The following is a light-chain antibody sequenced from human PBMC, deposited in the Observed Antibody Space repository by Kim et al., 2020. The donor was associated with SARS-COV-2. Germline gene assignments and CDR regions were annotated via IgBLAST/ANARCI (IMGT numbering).Light chain of an antibody. Sequence: GQKVTISCSGSSSNIGNNYVSWYQQLPGTAHKLLIYDNNKRPSGIPDRFSGSKSGTSATLGITGLQTGDEADYYCGTWDSSLSAVVFGGGTKLTVL. CDR3: GTWDSSLSAVV. J-gene: IGLJ2*01. V-gene: IGLV1-51*01. CDR1: SSNIGNNY. CDR2: DNN.